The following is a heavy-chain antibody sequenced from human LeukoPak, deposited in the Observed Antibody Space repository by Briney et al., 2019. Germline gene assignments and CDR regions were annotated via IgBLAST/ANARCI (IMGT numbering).Heavy chain of an antibody. J-gene: IGHJ4*02. CDR2: IKQDGSEK. CDR1: GFTFSSNW. CDR3: ARDKLLWFY. D-gene: IGHD3-10*01. V-gene: IGHV3-7*01. Sequence: GGSLRLSCAASGFTFSSNWMSWVRQAPGKGLEWVANIKQDGSEKYYVDSVKGRFTISRDNAKNSLYLQMNSLRAEDTAVYYCARDKLLWFYWGQGTLVTVSS.